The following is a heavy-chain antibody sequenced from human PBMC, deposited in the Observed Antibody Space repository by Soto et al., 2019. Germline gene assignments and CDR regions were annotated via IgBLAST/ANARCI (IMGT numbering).Heavy chain of an antibody. CDR2: IWSDGLNK. CDR1: GFTFRSFG. Sequence: QVQLVESGGGVVQPGRSLRLSCAASGFTFRSFGMHWVRQAPGKGLEWLTVIWSDGLNKFYADSVKGRFTISRDNSKNTLELQMSRLRVEDTAVYYCLRARAPFDGFDIWGQGAMGTVSS. CDR3: LRARAPFDGFDI. V-gene: IGHV3-33*01. J-gene: IGHJ3*02.